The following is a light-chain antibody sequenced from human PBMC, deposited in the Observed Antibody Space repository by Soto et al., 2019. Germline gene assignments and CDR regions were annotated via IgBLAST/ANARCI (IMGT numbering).Light chain of an antibody. CDR1: QDISNY. CDR2: DAS. V-gene: IGKV1-33*01. J-gene: IGKJ4*01. CDR3: QQYDKLRVT. Sequence: DIQMNQSPSSLSASVGDRVTITYQASQDISNYLNWYQQKPGKSTKLLIYDASNLETRFPSRFSGSGSGTDVNFTISSLQPEDIATYYCQQYDKLRVTFGGGNKVEIK.